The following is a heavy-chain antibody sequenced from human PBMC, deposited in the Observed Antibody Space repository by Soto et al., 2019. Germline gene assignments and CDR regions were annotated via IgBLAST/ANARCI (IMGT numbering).Heavy chain of an antibody. Sequence: QVQLQESGPGLVTPSGTLSLTCSVSGVSISRSNWWTWVRQAPGKGREGIGELYPRGGTTYTPSLQNRVTISVDYSKNHLSLTLTSVTAADTAVYYCARCLHCSNGGRFDPWGQGALVTVSS. CDR3: ARCLHCSNGGRFDP. D-gene: IGHD2-8*01. CDR2: LYPRGGT. CDR1: GVSISRSNW. V-gene: IGHV4-4*02. J-gene: IGHJ5*02.